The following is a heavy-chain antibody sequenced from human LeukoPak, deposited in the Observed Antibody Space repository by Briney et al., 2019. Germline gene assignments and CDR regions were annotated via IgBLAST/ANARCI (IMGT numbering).Heavy chain of an antibody. V-gene: IGHV1-46*01. Sequence: GASVKVSCKASGYTFTSYDINSVRQAPGQGLEWMGIINPSGGSTSYAQKFQGRVTMTRDMSTSTVYMELSSLRSEDTAAYYCARGGSCRPKLLWFGGRKKGYYYMDVWGKGTTVTISS. CDR1: GYTFTSYD. D-gene: IGHD3-10*01. CDR3: ARGGSCRPKLLWFGGRKKGYYYMDV. CDR2: INPSGGST. J-gene: IGHJ6*03.